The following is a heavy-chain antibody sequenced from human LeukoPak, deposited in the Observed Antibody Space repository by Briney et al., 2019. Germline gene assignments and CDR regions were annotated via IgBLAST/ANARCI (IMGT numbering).Heavy chain of an antibody. V-gene: IGHV3-7*01. J-gene: IGHJ6*03. CDR3: AREKYYYGSGSYYMDV. CDR2: IKQDGSEK. D-gene: IGHD3-10*01. CDR1: GFTFSSYW. Sequence: GGSLRLSCAASGFTFSSYWMSWVRQAPGKGLEWVANIKQDGSEKYYVDSVKGRFTIFRDNAKNSLYLQMNSLRAEDTAVYYCAREKYYYGSGSYYMDVWGKGTTVTVSS.